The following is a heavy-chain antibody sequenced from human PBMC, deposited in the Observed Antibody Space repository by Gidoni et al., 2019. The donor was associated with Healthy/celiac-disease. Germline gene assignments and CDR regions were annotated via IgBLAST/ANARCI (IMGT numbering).Heavy chain of an antibody. CDR1: GRPISSGGYY. V-gene: IGHV4-31*01. J-gene: IGHJ5*02. CDR3: ARGRVPYYVILTGLQGRAYIVYWFDP. D-gene: IGHD3-9*01. CDR2: IYFSGST. Sequence: QVPLQESGPGLEKPSPTLSLTCTVSGRPISSGGYYWSWIRQHPGKGLEWIGYIYFSGSTYFNPSLQSLVTLSVDTSKNQFALKLRSVTAADTAVYYCARGRVPYYVILTGLQGRAYIVYWFDPWGQGTLVTVSS.